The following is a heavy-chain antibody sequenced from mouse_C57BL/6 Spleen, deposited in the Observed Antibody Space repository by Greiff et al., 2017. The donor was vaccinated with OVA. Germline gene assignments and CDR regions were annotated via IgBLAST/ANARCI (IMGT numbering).Heavy chain of an antibody. D-gene: IGHD2-4*01. CDR3: ARIYYDYDEGFAD. CDR1: GYSITSGYY. CDR2: ISYDGSN. J-gene: IGHJ3*01. Sequence: EVKVEESGPGLVKPSQSLSLTCSVTGYSITSGYYWNWIRQFPGNKLEWMGYISYDGSNNYNPSLKNRISITRDTSKNQFFLKLNSVTTEDTATYYCARIYYDYDEGFADWGQGTLVTVSA. V-gene: IGHV3-6*01.